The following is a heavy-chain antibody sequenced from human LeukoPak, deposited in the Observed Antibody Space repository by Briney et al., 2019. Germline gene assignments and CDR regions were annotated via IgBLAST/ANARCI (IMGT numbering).Heavy chain of an antibody. V-gene: IGHV4-59*08. D-gene: IGHD1-1*01. J-gene: IGHJ4*02. CDR1: GGPISPYY. CDR2: IYYSGST. CDR3: ARRTSPLDS. Sequence: PSETLSLTCTVSGGPISPYYWSWICQPPGKGLEWIGYIYYSGSTNYNPSLKSRVTISVDTSKNQFSLKLSSVTAADTAVYYCARRTSPLDSWGQGTLVTVSS.